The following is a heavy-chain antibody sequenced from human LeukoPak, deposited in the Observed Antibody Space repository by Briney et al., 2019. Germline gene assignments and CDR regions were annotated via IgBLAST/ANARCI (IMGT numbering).Heavy chain of an antibody. Sequence: LRLSCAASGFTVSSNYMSWIRQPPGKGLEWIGYIYHSGSIYYNPSLKSRVTISVDTSKNQFSLKLSSVTAADTAVYYCARDQQAFDIWGQGTMVTVSS. D-gene: IGHD1/OR15-1a*01. V-gene: IGHV4-30-2*05. J-gene: IGHJ3*02. CDR1: GFTVSSNY. CDR3: ARDQQAFDI. CDR2: IYHSGSI.